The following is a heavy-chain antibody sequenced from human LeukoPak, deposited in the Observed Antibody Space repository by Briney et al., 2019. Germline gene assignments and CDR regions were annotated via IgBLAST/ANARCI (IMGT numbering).Heavy chain of an antibody. CDR3: ARGTSRPERDYYGMDV. CDR2: TYYRSKWYN. CDR1: GDSVSSNSAA. D-gene: IGHD6-13*01. Sequence: SQTLSLTCAISGDSVSSNSAAWTWIRQSPSRGLEWLGRTYYRSKWYNDYAVSVKSRITINPDTSKNQFSLQLNSVTPEDTAVYYCARGTSRPERDYYGMDVWGQGTTVTVSS. J-gene: IGHJ6*02. V-gene: IGHV6-1*01.